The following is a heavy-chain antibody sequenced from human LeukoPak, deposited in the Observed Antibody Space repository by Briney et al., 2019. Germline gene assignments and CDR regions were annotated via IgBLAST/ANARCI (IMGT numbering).Heavy chain of an antibody. CDR1: GFTFSSYG. D-gene: IGHD3-22*01. V-gene: IGHV3-33*01. J-gene: IGHJ3*02. Sequence: GRSLRLSCAASGFTFSSYGMHWVRQAPGKGLEWVAVIWYDGSNKYYADSVKGRFTISRDNSKNTLYLQMNSLRAEDTAVYYCAREYYDSRLRDAFDIWGRGTTVTVSS. CDR3: AREYYDSRLRDAFDI. CDR2: IWYDGSNK.